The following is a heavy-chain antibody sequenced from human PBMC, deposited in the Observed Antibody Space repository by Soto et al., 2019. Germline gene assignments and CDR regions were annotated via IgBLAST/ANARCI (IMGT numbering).Heavy chain of an antibody. CDR3: AREGAARPTHYFDY. CDR1: GFSFSDHY. V-gene: IGHV3-11*01. CDR2: ISRSGTTK. J-gene: IGHJ4*01. Sequence: GGSLRLSCAASGFSFSDHYMSWIRQAPGKGLEWISYISRSGTTKYYADSMKGRFSISRDNAKNSLYLQMNSLRAEDTAVYYCAREGAARPTHYFDYCGQGTLVTVSS. D-gene: IGHD6-6*01.